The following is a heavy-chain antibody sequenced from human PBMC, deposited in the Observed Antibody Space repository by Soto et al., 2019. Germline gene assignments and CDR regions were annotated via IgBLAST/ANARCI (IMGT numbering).Heavy chain of an antibody. V-gene: IGHV4-4*02. Sequence: QVQLQESGPGLVKPSGTLSLTCAVSGGSVTDGHWWTWVRQPPGQGLEWIGDISQTGSTKYNPSLKSRVTISVDKSKTQFSLNLSSVTAADTALYYCARGSWLVITPYFDYWGQGTLVTVSS. J-gene: IGHJ4*02. CDR3: ARGSWLVITPYFDY. CDR1: GGSVTDGHW. D-gene: IGHD3-9*01. CDR2: ISQTGST.